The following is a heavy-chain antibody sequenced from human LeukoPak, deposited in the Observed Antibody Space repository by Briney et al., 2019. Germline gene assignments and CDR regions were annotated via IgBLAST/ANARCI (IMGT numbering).Heavy chain of an antibody. CDR2: INPSGGST. J-gene: IGHJ1*01. Sequence: ASVKVSCKASGYTFTSYYMHWVRQAPGQGLEWMGIINPSGGSTSYAQKFQGRVTITADKSTSTAYMELSSLRSEDTAVYYCARVPSGQYSSSWTEYFQHWGQGTLVTVSS. D-gene: IGHD6-13*01. V-gene: IGHV1-46*01. CDR1: GYTFTSYY. CDR3: ARVPSGQYSSSWTEYFQH.